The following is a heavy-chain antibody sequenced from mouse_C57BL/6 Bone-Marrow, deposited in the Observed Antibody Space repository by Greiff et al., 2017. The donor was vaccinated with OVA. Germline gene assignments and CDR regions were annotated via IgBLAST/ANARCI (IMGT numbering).Heavy chain of an antibody. Sequence: EVQRVESGPELVKPGASVKISCKASGYSFTGYYMHWVKQSHGNILDWIGYIYPYNGVSSYNQKFKGKATLTVDKSSSTAYMELRSLTSEDSAVYDCAREGYEYLYAMDYWGQGTSVTVSS. CDR3: AREGYEYLYAMDY. CDR1: GYSFTGYY. V-gene: IGHV1-31*01. J-gene: IGHJ4*01. CDR2: IYPYNGVS. D-gene: IGHD5-1*01.